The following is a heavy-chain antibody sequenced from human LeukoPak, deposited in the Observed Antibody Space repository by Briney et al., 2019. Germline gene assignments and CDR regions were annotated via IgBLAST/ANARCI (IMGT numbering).Heavy chain of an antibody. CDR1: GGSISSSNW. V-gene: IGHV4-4*02. J-gene: IGHJ3*02. D-gene: IGHD6-6*01. CDR2: IYHSGST. Sequence: SETLSLTCAVSGGSISSSNWWSWVRQPPGKGLEWIGEIYHSGSTNYNPSLKRRLTMSVDTSKNQFSLKLSSVTAADTAVYYCAMSIVMDADDAFDIWGQGTLVTVSS. CDR3: AMSIVMDADDAFDI.